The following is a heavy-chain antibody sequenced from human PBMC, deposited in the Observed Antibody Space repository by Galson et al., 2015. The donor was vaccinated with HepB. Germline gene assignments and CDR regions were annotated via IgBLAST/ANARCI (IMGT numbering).Heavy chain of an antibody. D-gene: IGHD6-13*01. V-gene: IGHV3-53*01. CDR3: ARDLRTQQLGDY. CDR2: IYSGVNT. CDR1: GFTVSSNY. J-gene: IGHJ4*02. Sequence: SLRLSCAASGFTVSSNYMSWVRQAPGKGLEWVSVIYSGVNTYYADSVKGRFTISRDNSKNTLYLQMNSLRAEDTAVYYCARDLRTQQLGDYWGQGTLVTVSS.